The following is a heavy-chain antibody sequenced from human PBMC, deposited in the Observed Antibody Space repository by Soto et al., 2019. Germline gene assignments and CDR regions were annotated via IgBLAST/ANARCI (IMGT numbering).Heavy chain of an antibody. CDR1: GGSISSSNW. D-gene: IGHD3-22*01. CDR3: ARGTGYYQYYFDY. Sequence: QVQLQESGPGLVKPSGTLSLTCAVSGGSISSSNWWSWVRQPPGKGLEWIGEIYHSGSTNYNPSPKSRVNISVDKSKNQFSLKLSSVTAADTAVYYCARGTGYYQYYFDYWGQGTLVTVSS. CDR2: IYHSGST. J-gene: IGHJ4*02. V-gene: IGHV4-4*02.